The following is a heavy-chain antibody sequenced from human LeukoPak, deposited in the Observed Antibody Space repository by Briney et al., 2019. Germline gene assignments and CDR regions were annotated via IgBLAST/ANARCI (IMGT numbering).Heavy chain of an antibody. V-gene: IGHV4-34*01. CDR1: GGSFSGYY. CDR2: INHSGST. Sequence: SETLSLTCAVYGGSFSGYYWSWIRQPPGKGLDWIGEINHSGSTNYNPSLKSRVTISVGTSKNQFSLKLSSVTAADTAVYYCALQVGAFDIWGQGTMVTVSS. D-gene: IGHD5-24*01. J-gene: IGHJ3*02. CDR3: ALQVGAFDI.